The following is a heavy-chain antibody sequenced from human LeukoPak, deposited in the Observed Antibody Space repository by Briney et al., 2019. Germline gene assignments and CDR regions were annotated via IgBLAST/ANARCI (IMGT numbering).Heavy chain of an antibody. Sequence: PGGSLRLSCAASGFTFSSYGMHWVRQAPGKGLEWVAVISYDGSNKYYADSVKGRFTISRDKSKNTLYLQMNSLRDEDTAVYYCAKDLLGGDSGSYYEVGELGMDVWGQGTTVTVSS. D-gene: IGHD1-26*01. J-gene: IGHJ6*02. CDR3: AKDLLGGDSGSYYEVGELGMDV. CDR2: ISYDGSNK. CDR1: GFTFSSYG. V-gene: IGHV3-30*18.